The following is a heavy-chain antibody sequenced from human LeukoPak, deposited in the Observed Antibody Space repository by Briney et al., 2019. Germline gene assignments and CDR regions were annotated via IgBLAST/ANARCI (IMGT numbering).Heavy chain of an antibody. CDR3: ARHVGFITMVRGVINNNWFDP. CDR2: IYHSGST. D-gene: IGHD3-10*01. V-gene: IGHV4-38-2*02. Sequence: SETLSLTCTVSGYSISSGYYWGWIRPPPGKGLEWIGSIYHSGSTYYNPSLKSRVTISVDTSKKQFSLKLSSVTAADTAVYYCARHVGFITMVRGVINNNWFDPWGQGTLVTVSS. J-gene: IGHJ5*02. CDR1: GYSISSGYY.